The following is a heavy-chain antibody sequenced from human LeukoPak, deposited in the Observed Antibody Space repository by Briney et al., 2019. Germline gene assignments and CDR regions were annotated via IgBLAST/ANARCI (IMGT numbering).Heavy chain of an antibody. J-gene: IGHJ3*02. V-gene: IGHV4-59*08. CDR2: IYYSGST. CDR3: ARHPDQWELEGFDI. Sequence: PSETLSFTCTVSGGSISSYYWSWIRQPPGKGLEWIGYIYYSGSTNYNPSLKSRVTISVDTSKNQFSLKLSSVTAADTAVYYCARHPDQWELEGFDIWGQGTMVTVSS. D-gene: IGHD1-26*01. CDR1: GGSISSYY.